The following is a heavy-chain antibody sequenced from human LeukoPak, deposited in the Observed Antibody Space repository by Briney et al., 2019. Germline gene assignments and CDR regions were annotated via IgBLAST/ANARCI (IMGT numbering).Heavy chain of an antibody. V-gene: IGHV4-34*01. CDR3: ARGPGALYYDILTGYYGFDY. Sequence: SETLSLTCAVYGGSFSGYYWSWIRQPPGKGLEWIGEINHSGSTNYNPSPKSRVTISVDTSKNQFSLKLSSVPAADTTVYYCARGPGALYYDILTGYYGFDYWGQGTLVTVSS. CDR1: GGSFSGYY. D-gene: IGHD3-9*01. J-gene: IGHJ4*02. CDR2: INHSGST.